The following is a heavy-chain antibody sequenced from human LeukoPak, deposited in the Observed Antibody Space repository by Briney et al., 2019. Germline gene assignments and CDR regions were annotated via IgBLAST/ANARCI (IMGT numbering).Heavy chain of an antibody. CDR2: ISHSGST. V-gene: IGHV4-34*01. CDR1: GGSFSGYY. CDR3: ARGPDTYYYDSSGYTFDY. Sequence: PSETLSLTCAVYGGSFSGYYWSWIRQPPGKGLEWIGEISHSGSTNYNPSLKSRVTISVDTSKNQFSLKLSSVTAADTAVYYCARGPDTYYYDSSGYTFDYWGQGTLVTVSS. J-gene: IGHJ4*02. D-gene: IGHD3-22*01.